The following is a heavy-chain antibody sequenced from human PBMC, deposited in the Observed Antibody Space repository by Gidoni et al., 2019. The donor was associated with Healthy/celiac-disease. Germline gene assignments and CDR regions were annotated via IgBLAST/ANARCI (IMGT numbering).Heavy chain of an antibody. D-gene: IGHD4-17*01. J-gene: IGHJ6*02. V-gene: IGHV1-46*01. CDR3: ARDDVDYGGPYGMDV. CDR1: GYTFTSHY. CDR2: INPSGGST. Sequence: QVQLVQSGAEVKKPGASVKVSCKASGYTFTSHYLHWVQQAPGQGLEWMGIINPSGGSTSYAQKFQGRVTMTRDTSTSTVYMELSSLRSEDTAVYYCARDDVDYGGPYGMDVWGQGTTVTVSS.